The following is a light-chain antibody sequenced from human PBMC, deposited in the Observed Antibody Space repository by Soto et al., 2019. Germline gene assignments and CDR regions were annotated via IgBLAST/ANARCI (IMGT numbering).Light chain of an antibody. Sequence: DIPMTQSPSTLSASVGDRVTITCRASQYIHNYLAWYQQKPGEAPKLLIYEAANLESGVPSRFSGSGTGTESTLTISSLQPDDVATYYCQQSNNYPWSFGQGTRVEI. J-gene: IGKJ1*01. CDR2: EAA. V-gene: IGKV1-5*03. CDR3: QQSNNYPWS. CDR1: QYIHNY.